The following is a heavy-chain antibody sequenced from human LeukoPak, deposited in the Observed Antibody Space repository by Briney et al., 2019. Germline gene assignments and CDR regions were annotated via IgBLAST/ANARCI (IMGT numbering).Heavy chain of an antibody. CDR1: GASISSGDYY. J-gene: IGHJ4*02. CDR3: ARGRGVPYYYDSSGYYPADY. CDR2: IYYSGST. V-gene: IGHV4-30-4*01. D-gene: IGHD3-22*01. Sequence: SETLSLTCTVSGASISSGDYYWSWIRQPLGKGLECIGHIYYSGSTYYNPSLKSRVTISVDTSKNQFSLKLSSVTAADTAVYYCARGRGVPYYYDSSGYYPADYWGQGTLVTVSS.